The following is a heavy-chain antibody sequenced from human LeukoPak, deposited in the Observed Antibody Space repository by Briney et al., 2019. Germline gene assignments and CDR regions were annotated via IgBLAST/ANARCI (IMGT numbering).Heavy chain of an antibody. D-gene: IGHD6-13*01. CDR1: GFTFSSYW. J-gene: IGHJ5*02. CDR2: IKQDGSEE. V-gene: IGHV3-7*01. CDR3: ARDMYSSSWVWFDP. Sequence: PGGSLRLSCAASGFTFSSYWMSWVRQAPGKGLEWVANIKQDGSEEYYVDSVKGRFTISRDNAKNSLYLQMNSLRAEDTAVYYCARDMYSSSWVWFDPWGQGTLVTVSS.